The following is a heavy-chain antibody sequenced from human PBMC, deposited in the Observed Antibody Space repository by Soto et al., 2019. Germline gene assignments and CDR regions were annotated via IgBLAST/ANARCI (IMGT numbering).Heavy chain of an antibody. CDR1: GFTFSSYA. CDR3: ARDRARPAAMRWTY. D-gene: IGHD2-2*01. V-gene: IGHV3-30-3*01. J-gene: IGHJ4*02. Sequence: QVQLVESGGGVVQPGRSLRLSCAASGFTFSSYAMHWVRQAPGKGLEWVAVISYDGSNKYYADSVKGRFSISRDNSKNSLYLQMNSLRAVDTAVYYCARDRARPAAMRWTYWGQGTLVTVSS. CDR2: ISYDGSNK.